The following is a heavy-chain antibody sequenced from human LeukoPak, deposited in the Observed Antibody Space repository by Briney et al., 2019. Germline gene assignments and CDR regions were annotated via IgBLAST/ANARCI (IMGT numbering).Heavy chain of an antibody. V-gene: IGHV3-23*01. CDR3: ARGVRGSWYFDL. D-gene: IGHD3-10*01. CDR1: GFTFSSYA. J-gene: IGHJ2*01. CDR2: ISGSGGST. Sequence: GGSLRLSCAASGFTFSSYAMSWVRQAPGKGLEWVSAISGSGGSTYYADSVKGRFTISRDNSKNTLYLQMNSLRAEDTAVYYCARGVRGSWYFDLWGRGTLVTVSS.